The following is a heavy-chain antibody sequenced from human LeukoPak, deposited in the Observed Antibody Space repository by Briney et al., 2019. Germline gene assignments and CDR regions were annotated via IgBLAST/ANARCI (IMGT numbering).Heavy chain of an antibody. J-gene: IGHJ5*01. D-gene: IGHD3-22*01. V-gene: IGHV4-59*08. CDR2: IYNSGIT. CDR3: ARSVPSLYYLFDS. CDR1: GGSISGYY. Sequence: SETLSLTCTVSGGSISGYYWTRIRQLPGKGLEWIGYIYNSGITNYNPSLKSRVTVSVGTSKNQFSLRLTSVTAADTAVYYCARSVPSLYYLFDSWGHGTLVTVSS.